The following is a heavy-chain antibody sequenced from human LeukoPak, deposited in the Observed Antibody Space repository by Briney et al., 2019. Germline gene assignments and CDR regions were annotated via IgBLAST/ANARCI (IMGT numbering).Heavy chain of an antibody. CDR1: GYTFTGYY. J-gene: IGHJ5*02. D-gene: IGHD5-12*01. CDR3: ARANVDIVATIIAVAYNWFDP. Sequence: ASVKVSCKASGYTFTGYYMHWVRQAPGQGLEWMGWINPNSGGTNYAQKFQGRVTMTRNTSISTAYMELSSLRSEDTAVYYCARANVDIVATIIAVAYNWFDPWGQGTLVTVSS. V-gene: IGHV1-2*02. CDR2: INPNSGGT.